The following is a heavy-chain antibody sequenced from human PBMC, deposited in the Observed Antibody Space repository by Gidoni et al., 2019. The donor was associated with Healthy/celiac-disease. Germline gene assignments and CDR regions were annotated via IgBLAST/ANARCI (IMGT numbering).Heavy chain of an antibody. D-gene: IGHD5-12*01. J-gene: IGHJ3*02. V-gene: IGHV3-9*01. CDR1: GFPFDDYA. CDR2: ISWNSGSI. Sequence: EVQLVESGGGLVQPGRSLILSCAASGFPFDDYAMHWVRQAPGKGLEWVSGISWNSGSIGYADSVKGRFTISRDNAKNSLYLQMNSLRAEDTALYYCAKDMKGHIVATIRAFDIWGQGTMVTVSS. CDR3: AKDMKGHIVATIRAFDI.